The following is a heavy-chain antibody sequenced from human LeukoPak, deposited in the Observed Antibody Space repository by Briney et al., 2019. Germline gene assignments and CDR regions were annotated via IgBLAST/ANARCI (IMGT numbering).Heavy chain of an antibody. D-gene: IGHD2-2*01. V-gene: IGHV3-23*01. CDR1: GFTFSSYA. CDR2: ISETGVNT. CDR3: SRDRHCIGSTCYGL. J-gene: IGHJ4*02. Sequence: PGGSLRLSCAASGFTFSSYAMSWVRQAPGKRLEWVSAISETGVNTNNADSVKGRFTISRDNSKNTLYLQMNSLRDEDTAVYYCSRDRHCIGSTCYGLWGQGTRVTVSS.